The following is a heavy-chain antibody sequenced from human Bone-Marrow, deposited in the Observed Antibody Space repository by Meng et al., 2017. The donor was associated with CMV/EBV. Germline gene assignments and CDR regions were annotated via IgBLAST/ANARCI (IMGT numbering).Heavy chain of an antibody. V-gene: IGHV3-15*01. Sequence: GGSLRLSCAASGFTFSNAWMSWVRQAPGKGLEWVGRIKSKTDGGTTDYAAPVKGRFTISRDDSKNTLYLQMSSLKTEDTAVHYCTTGRDGAGRWGFDYWGQGTLVTVSS. CDR1: GFTFSNAW. J-gene: IGHJ4*02. D-gene: IGHD1-26*01. CDR3: TTGRDGAGRWGFDY. CDR2: IKSKTDGGTT.